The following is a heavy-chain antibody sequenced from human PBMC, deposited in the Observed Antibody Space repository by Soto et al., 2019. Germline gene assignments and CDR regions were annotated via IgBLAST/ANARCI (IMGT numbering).Heavy chain of an antibody. Sequence: EVQLVESGGGLVQPGGSLRLSCAASGFTFSSHWMNWVRQAPGKGLEWVANIKQDGSERYYMGSVKGRFTISRDNAKNSLFLQINSLRGEDTAVYYCARCAYIYGYILDYWGQGALVTVSS. CDR2: IKQDGSER. V-gene: IGHV3-7*01. CDR1: GFTFSSHW. CDR3: ARCAYIYGYILDY. D-gene: IGHD5-18*01. J-gene: IGHJ4*02.